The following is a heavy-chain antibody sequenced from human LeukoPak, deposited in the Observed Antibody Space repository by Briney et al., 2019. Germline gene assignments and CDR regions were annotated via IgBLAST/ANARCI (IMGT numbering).Heavy chain of an antibody. CDR2: IYYSGST. J-gene: IGHJ4*02. Sequence: SETLSLTCTVSGGSISSGGYYWSWIRPHRGKGREWSGYIYYSGSTYSHPSIKSRLTISVDTSKNQFSRKLSTVTAAATAVYYCAGGRLVAGTVDYCGQGALVTVSS. V-gene: IGHV4-31*03. D-gene: IGHD6-19*01. CDR1: GGSISSGGYY. CDR3: AGGRLVAGTVDY.